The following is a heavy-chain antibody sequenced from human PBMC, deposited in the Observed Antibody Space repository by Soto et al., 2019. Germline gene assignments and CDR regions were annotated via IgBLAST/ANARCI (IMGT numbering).Heavy chain of an antibody. J-gene: IGHJ6*02. CDR1: GYTFTSYG. CDR3: ARAVAGFGYYYYGMDV. Sequence: ASVKVSCKASGYTFTSYGISWVRQAPGQGLEWMGWISAYNGNTNYAQKLQGRVTMTTDTSTSTAYMELRSLRSDDTAVYYCARAVAGFGYYYYGMDVWRQGTTLTVSS. V-gene: IGHV1-18*01. D-gene: IGHD6-19*01. CDR2: ISAYNGNT.